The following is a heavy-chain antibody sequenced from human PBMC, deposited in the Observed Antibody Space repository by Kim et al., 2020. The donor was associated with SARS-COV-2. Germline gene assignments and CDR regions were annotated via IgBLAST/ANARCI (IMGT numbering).Heavy chain of an antibody. D-gene: IGHD3-10*01. Sequence: SETLSLTCTVSGGSINSGGYYWSWVRRHPGKGLEWIGHISYAGSTNYNPSLRGRISMSVDTSKNQFSLKLTSVTAADTAGYYWTTSTHYGSGSYYHSDAFDIWGQRTVVTLSS. J-gene: IGHJ3*02. CDR3: TTSTHYGSGSYYHSDAFDI. V-gene: IGHV4-31*03. CDR1: GGSINSGGYY. CDR2: ISYAGST.